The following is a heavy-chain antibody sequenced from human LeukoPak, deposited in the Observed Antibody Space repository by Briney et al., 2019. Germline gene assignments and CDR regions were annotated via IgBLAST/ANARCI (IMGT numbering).Heavy chain of an antibody. CDR3: ARVGVVVVPAAYFDY. V-gene: IGHV3-30-3*01. Sequence: PGRSLRLSCAASGFTFSSYAMHWVRQAPGKGLEWVAVISYDGSNKYYADSVKGQFTISRDNSKNTLYLQMNSLRAEDTAVYYCARVGVVVVPAAYFDYWGQGTLVTVSS. D-gene: IGHD2-2*01. CDR2: ISYDGSNK. J-gene: IGHJ4*02. CDR1: GFTFSSYA.